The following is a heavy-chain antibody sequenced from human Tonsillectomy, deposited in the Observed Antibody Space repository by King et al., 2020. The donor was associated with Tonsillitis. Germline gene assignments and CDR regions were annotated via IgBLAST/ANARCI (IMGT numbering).Heavy chain of an antibody. J-gene: IGHJ6*03. CDR3: ARDGEQQLTAYHYYYMDV. D-gene: IGHD1-1*01. V-gene: IGHV6-1*01. Sequence: VQLQQSGPGLVKPSQILSLTCAISGDSVSSNSAAWHWVRQSPSRGLEWLGRTYYRSKWYNDYAISVKSRITINAETSKNQFSLQLNSVTPEDTAVYYCARDGEQQLTAYHYYYMDVWGKGTTVTVSS. CDR1: GDSVSSNSAA. CDR2: TYYRSKWYN.